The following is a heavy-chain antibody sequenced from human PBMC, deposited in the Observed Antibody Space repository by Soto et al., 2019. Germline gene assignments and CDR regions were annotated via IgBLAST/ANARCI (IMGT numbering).Heavy chain of an antibody. V-gene: IGHV4-4*02. D-gene: IGHD1-26*01. CDR2: IYHSGST. Sequence: SETLSLTCAVSGGSISSSNWWSWVRKPPGKGLERIGEIYHSGSTKYNPTLKSQITKSVDKSKNQFSLKLISVTAADTAVYYCARVSGSYYYGMDVWGQGTTVT. CDR3: ARVSGSYYYGMDV. CDR1: GGSISSSNW. J-gene: IGHJ6*02.